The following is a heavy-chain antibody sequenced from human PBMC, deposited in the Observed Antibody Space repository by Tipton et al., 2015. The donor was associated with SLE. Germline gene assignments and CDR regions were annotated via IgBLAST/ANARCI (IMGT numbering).Heavy chain of an antibody. V-gene: IGHV4-39*01. J-gene: IGHJ3*02. D-gene: IGHD1-26*01. CDR2: IYYGGST. Sequence: TLSLTCTVSGGSISSSSYYWGWIRQPPGKGLEWIGSIYYGGSTYYNPSLKSRVTISVDTSKNQFSLKLTSVTAADTAVYYCVRHQWGATHLDAFDIWGQGTMVTVSS. CDR1: GGSISSSSYY. CDR3: VRHQWGATHLDAFDI.